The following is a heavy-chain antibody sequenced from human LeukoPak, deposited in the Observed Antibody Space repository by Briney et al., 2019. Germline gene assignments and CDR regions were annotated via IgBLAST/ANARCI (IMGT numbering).Heavy chain of an antibody. CDR2: IRYDGSNK. CDR1: GFTFSSYG. J-gene: IGHJ4*02. V-gene: IGHV3-30*02. D-gene: IGHD5-12*01. CDR3: AYGYSGYDYCFDY. Sequence: PGGSLRLSCAASGFTFSSYGMHWVRQAPGKGLEWVAFIRYDGSNKYYADSVKGRFTISRDNSKNTLYLQMNSLRAEDTAVYHCAYGYSGYDYCFDYWGQGTLVTVSS.